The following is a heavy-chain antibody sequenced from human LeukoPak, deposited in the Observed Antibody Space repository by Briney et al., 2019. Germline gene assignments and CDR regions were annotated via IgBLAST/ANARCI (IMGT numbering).Heavy chain of an antibody. J-gene: IGHJ3*02. V-gene: IGHV4-39*07. Sequence: SETLPLTCTVSGVSIRSSNSYWGWIRQPPGKGLEWIGSIYYSGNTYYNASLKSQVSISIHTSKNQFSLKLSSVTAADTAVYYCARVRGTTVTTFFAFDIWGQGTMVTVSS. D-gene: IGHD4-11*01. CDR1: GVSIRSSNSY. CDR2: IYYSGNT. CDR3: ARVRGTTVTTFFAFDI.